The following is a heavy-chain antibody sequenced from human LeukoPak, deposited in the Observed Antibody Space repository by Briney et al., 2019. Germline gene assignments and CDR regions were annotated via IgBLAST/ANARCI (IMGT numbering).Heavy chain of an antibody. CDR3: ARTPQTATTFDY. J-gene: IGHJ4*02. V-gene: IGHV3-48*04. D-gene: IGHD6-25*01. Sequence: GGSLRLSCAASGFSFSNYNMNWVRQAPGKGLEWVSYISSSGSTINYADSVKGRFTISRDNAKNSLYLQMNSLRAEDTAVYYCARTPQTATTFDYWGQGTLVTVSS. CDR1: GFSFSNYN. CDR2: ISSSGSTI.